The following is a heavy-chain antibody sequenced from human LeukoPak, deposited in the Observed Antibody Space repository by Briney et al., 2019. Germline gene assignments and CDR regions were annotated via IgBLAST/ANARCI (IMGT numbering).Heavy chain of an antibody. Sequence: GRSLRLSCAASGFTFDDYTMHWVRQAPGKGLECVSGISWNSGSIGYADSVKGRFTISRDNAKNSLYLQMNSLRAEDTALYYCAKDRAGWLLTYFDYWGQGTLVTVSS. V-gene: IGHV3-9*01. CDR2: ISWNSGSI. J-gene: IGHJ4*02. D-gene: IGHD3-22*01. CDR1: GFTFDDYT. CDR3: AKDRAGWLLTYFDY.